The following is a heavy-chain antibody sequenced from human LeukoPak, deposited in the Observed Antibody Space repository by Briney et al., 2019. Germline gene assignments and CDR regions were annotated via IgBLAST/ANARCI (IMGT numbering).Heavy chain of an antibody. CDR2: IIPIFGTA. CDR1: GGTFSSYA. CDR3: ARGGGYDFGPDAFGI. J-gene: IGHJ3*02. Sequence: SVKVSCKASGGTFSSYAISWVRQAPGQGLEWMEGIIPIFGTANYAQKFQGRATITADESTSTAYMELSSLRSEDTAVYYCARGGGYDFGPDAFGIWGQGTMVTVSS. D-gene: IGHD3-3*01. V-gene: IGHV1-69*13.